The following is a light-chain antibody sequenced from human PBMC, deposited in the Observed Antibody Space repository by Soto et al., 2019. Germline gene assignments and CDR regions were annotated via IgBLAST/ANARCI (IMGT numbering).Light chain of an antibody. V-gene: IGLV2-23*02. Sequence: QSVLTQPASVSGSPGQSITISCTGTSSDIGSYDLVSWYRQLPGKAPKLIIYEVNKRPSGVSNRFSASKSGNTASLTISGLQAEDEADYYCRSFAGSPWVFGGGTKLTVL. CDR3: RSFAGSPWV. CDR1: SSDIGSYDL. J-gene: IGLJ3*02. CDR2: EVN.